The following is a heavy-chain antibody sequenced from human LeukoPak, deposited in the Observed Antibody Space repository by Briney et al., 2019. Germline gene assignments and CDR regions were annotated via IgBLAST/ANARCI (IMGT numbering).Heavy chain of an antibody. Sequence: GGSLRLSCAASGFTFDDYAMHWVRQAPGKGLEWVSLISGDGGSTYYADSVKGRFTISRDNSKNSLYLQMNSLRTEDTALYYCARTFYYDSSGSPYYFDYWGQGTLVTVSS. CDR2: ISGDGGST. CDR3: ARTFYYDSSGSPYYFDY. D-gene: IGHD3-22*01. J-gene: IGHJ4*02. V-gene: IGHV3-43*02. CDR1: GFTFDDYA.